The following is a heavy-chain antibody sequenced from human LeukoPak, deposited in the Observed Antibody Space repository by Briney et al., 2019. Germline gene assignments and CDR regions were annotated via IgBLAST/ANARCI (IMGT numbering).Heavy chain of an antibody. CDR2: IYTGGST. V-gene: IGHV3-53*01. CDR3: ARDPGYYNY. Sequence: GGSLRLSCAASGFTFSSNYVSWVRQAPGKGLVWVSVIYTGGSTYYADSVKGRFTISRDNSKNTLFLQMNSLRAEDTAVYYCARDPGYYNYWGQGTLVTVSS. CDR1: GFTFSSNY. J-gene: IGHJ4*02. D-gene: IGHD3-22*01.